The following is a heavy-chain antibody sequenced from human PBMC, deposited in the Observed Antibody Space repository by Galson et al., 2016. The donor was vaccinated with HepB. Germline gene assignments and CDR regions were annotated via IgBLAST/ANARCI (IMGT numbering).Heavy chain of an antibody. D-gene: IGHD4-23*01. Sequence: SLRHSCAASGFAFGSRWMHWVRQVPGKGLAWVSRINSDGTISNYADSVKGRFTISRDNAKNTLYLQMNSLRVDVTAIYYCGRDHSVVLTTAYNWFDPWGQGTLVTVSS. J-gene: IGHJ5*02. CDR3: GRDHSVVLTTAYNWFDP. CDR1: GFAFGSRW. V-gene: IGHV3-74*01. CDR2: INSDGTIS.